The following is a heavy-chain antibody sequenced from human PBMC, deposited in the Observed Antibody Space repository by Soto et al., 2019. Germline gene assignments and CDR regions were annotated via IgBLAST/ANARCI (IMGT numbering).Heavy chain of an antibody. D-gene: IGHD5-12*01. CDR1: GFTFNNYA. CDR2: ISYDGSTK. Sequence: GSLSLSCAASGFTFNNYALHWVRQAPGKGLEWVALISYDGSTKYYADSVEGRFTISRDNSESTLYLQMSSLGTEDTAVYYCARARDVDIVGTIALRGGYWGPGTLVTVSS. J-gene: IGHJ4*02. V-gene: IGHV3-30-3*01. CDR3: ARARDVDIVGTIALRGGY.